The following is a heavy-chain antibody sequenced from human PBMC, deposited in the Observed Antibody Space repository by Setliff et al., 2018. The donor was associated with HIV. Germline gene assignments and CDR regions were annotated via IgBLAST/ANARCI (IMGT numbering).Heavy chain of an antibody. J-gene: IGHJ6*03. D-gene: IGHD2-15*01. CDR3: ARVSITYWYSIPTFYYYYMDV. CDR1: GGSFSGYH. V-gene: IGHV4-34*01. CDR2: INHSGRT. Sequence: PSETLSLTCAVYGGSFSGYHWNWIRQPPGKGLEWIGEINHSGRTNYNPSLKSRVTLSVDTSKNQFSLKLRSVTAADTAMYYCARVSITYWYSIPTFYYYYMDVWGKGTKVTVSS.